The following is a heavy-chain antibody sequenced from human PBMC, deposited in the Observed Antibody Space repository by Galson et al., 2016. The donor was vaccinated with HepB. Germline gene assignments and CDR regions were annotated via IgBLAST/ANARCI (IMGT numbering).Heavy chain of an antibody. CDR1: GFTFSTYW. J-gene: IGHJ6*02. CDR2: IKSDGSFT. D-gene: IGHD3-10*01. V-gene: IGHV3-74*01. Sequence: SLRLSCAASGFTFSTYWMHWVRQAPGKGLECVSRIKSDGSFTNYADSVKGRFTISRDNSKNTLDLQMNNLRAEDTAVYYCARDRGLGTLAVWGQGTTVTVSS. CDR3: ARDRGLGTLAV.